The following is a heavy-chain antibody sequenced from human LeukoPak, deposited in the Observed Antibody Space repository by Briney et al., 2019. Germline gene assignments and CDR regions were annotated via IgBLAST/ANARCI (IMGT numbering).Heavy chain of an antibody. J-gene: IGHJ4*02. CDR3: ARGGFYFGGDYYVDS. CDR1: GGSFSPYY. D-gene: IGHD2-21*02. CDR2: INHSGST. Sequence: TSETLSLTCAVYGGSFSPYYWRWIRQPPGKGLEWIGEINHSGSTNYNPSLKSRGTISVDTSKNKCSLRLSSVTAANTAVYYCARGGFYFGGDYYVDSWGEGELVTVSS. V-gene: IGHV4-34*01.